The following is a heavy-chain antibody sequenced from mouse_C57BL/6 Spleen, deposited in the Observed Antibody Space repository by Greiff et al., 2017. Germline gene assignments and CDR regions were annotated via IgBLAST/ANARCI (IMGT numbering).Heavy chain of an antibody. CDR1: GYAFTNYL. J-gene: IGHJ3*01. CDR3: ARSDDYGGGFAY. D-gene: IGHD2-4*01. Sequence: VQLQQSGAELVRPGTSVKVSCKASGYAFTNYLIEWVKQRPGQGLEWIGVINPGSGGTNYNEKFKGKATLTADKSSSTAYMQLSSLTSEDSAVYFCARSDDYGGGFAYWGQGTLVTVSA. CDR2: INPGSGGT. V-gene: IGHV1-54*01.